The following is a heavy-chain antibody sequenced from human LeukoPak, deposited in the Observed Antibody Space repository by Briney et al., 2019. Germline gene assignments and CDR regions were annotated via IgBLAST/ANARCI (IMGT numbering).Heavy chain of an antibody. V-gene: IGHV4-39*01. CDR2: IYYSGST. D-gene: IGHD3-22*01. CDR1: GGSISSSSYY. J-gene: IGHJ4*02. CDR3: ARHYYDSSGYEN. Sequence: SETLSLTCTVSGGSISSSSYYWGWIRQHPGKGLEWIGSIYYSGSTYYNPSLKSRVTISVDTSKNQFSLKLSSVTAADTAVYYCARHYYDSSGYENWGQGTLVTVSS.